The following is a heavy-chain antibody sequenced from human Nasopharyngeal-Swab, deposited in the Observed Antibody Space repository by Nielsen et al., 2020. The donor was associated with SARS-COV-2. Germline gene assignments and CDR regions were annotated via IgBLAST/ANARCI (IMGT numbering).Heavy chain of an antibody. CDR1: GFSITSYG. CDR2: ISHDGDVR. J-gene: IGHJ4*02. Sequence: GGSLRLSCAASGFSITSYGMHWLRQAPGKGLEWAALISHDGDVRYYADSVKGRFTISRDISKNTVYLQMNSLSVEDTAVYYCAKDLSSCWGGDYWGQGTLVAVSS. V-gene: IGHV3-30*18. D-gene: IGHD6-19*01. CDR3: AKDLSSCWGGDY.